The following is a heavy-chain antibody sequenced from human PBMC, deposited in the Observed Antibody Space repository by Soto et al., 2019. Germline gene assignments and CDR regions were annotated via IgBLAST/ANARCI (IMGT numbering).Heavy chain of an antibody. Sequence: GGSLRLSCAASGFIFTRYSMNWVRQAPGKGLEWVSSISSNTNYIYYGDSMKGRFTISRDNAKNSLYLEMNSLRAEDTAVYYCARESEDLTSNFDYCGQGTLVTVSS. V-gene: IGHV3-21*06. J-gene: IGHJ4*02. CDR2: ISSNTNYI. CDR1: GFIFTRYS. CDR3: ARESEDLTSNFDY.